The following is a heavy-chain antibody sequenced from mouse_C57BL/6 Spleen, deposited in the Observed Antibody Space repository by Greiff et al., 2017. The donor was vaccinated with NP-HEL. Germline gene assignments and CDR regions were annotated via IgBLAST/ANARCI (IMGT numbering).Heavy chain of an antibody. CDR1: GYTFTSYW. J-gene: IGHJ3*01. CDR3: ARSGGNYPFAY. CDR2: IYPGSGST. V-gene: IGHV1-55*01. Sequence: QVQLQQPGAELVKPGASVKMSCKASGYTFTSYWITWVKQRPGQGLEWIGDIYPGSGSTNYNEKFKSKATLTVDTSSSTAYMQLSSLTTEDSAIYYCARSGGNYPFAYWGQGTLVTVSA. D-gene: IGHD2-1*01.